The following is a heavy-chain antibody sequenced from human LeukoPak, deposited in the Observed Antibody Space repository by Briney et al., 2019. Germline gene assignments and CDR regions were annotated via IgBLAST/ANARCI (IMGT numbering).Heavy chain of an antibody. J-gene: IGHJ3*02. CDR3: ARDLVTVTKGFDI. CDR1: GDSFSSHH. V-gene: IGHV4-59*11. D-gene: IGHD4-17*01. Sequence: PSETLSLTCAVSGDSFSSHHWTWIRQSPGTGLEWIGYISHIGRTNYNPSLKSRVTISIDTSKNQFSLKLRSVTAADTAVYYFARDLVTVTKGFDIWGQGTMVSVSS. CDR2: ISHIGRT.